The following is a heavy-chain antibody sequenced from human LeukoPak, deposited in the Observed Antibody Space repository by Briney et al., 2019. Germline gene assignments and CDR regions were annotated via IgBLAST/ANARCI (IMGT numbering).Heavy chain of an antibody. CDR2: ISSSSSTI. J-gene: IGHJ4*02. V-gene: IGHV3-48*01. CDR3: ASGVTIFGVVMAN. CDR1: GFTFSSYS. D-gene: IGHD3-3*01. Sequence: PGGSLRLSCAASGFTFSSYSMNWVRQAPGEGLEWVSYISSSSSTIYYADSVKGRFTISRDNAKNSLYLQMNSLRAEDTAVYYCASGVTIFGVVMANWGQGTLVTVSS.